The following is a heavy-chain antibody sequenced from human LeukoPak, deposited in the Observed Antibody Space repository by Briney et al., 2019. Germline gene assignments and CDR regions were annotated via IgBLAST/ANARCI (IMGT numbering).Heavy chain of an antibody. CDR3: ARGGGRSYSDAFDI. CDR2: IYSGGST. D-gene: IGHD1-26*01. Sequence: GGSLRLSCAASGFTVSSNYMSWVRQAPGKGLEWVSVIYSGGSTYYADSVKGRFTISRDIARQSLYLQMNSLRDEDTAVYYCARGGGRSYSDAFDIWGQGTVVTVSS. V-gene: IGHV3-53*01. CDR1: GFTVSSNY. J-gene: IGHJ3*02.